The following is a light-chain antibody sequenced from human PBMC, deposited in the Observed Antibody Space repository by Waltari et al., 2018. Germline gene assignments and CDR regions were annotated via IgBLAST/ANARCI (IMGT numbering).Light chain of an antibody. CDR3: QHYVNLPAT. V-gene: IGKV3-20*01. J-gene: IGKJ1*01. CDR2: QAS. CDR1: ESISKY. Sequence: EIVLTQSPDTLSFSPGDSATLSCRASESISKYLAWYQQKPGQAPRLLIYQASSRSTGIPDRFSGSGFGTDFSLTINRLEPEDFAVYYCQHYVNLPATFGQGTKLEIK.